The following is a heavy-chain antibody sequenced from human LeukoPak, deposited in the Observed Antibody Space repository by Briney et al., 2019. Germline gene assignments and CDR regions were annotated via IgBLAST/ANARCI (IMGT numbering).Heavy chain of an antibody. Sequence: GASVKVSCKASGGTFSSYAISWVRQAPGQGLEWMGGIIPIFGTANYAQKFQGRVTITTDESTSTAYMELSSLRSEDTAVYYCARGLLWFGECRRAFDIWGQGTMVTVSS. V-gene: IGHV1-69*05. CDR3: ARGLLWFGECRRAFDI. CDR2: IIPIFGTA. CDR1: GGTFSSYA. D-gene: IGHD3-10*01. J-gene: IGHJ3*02.